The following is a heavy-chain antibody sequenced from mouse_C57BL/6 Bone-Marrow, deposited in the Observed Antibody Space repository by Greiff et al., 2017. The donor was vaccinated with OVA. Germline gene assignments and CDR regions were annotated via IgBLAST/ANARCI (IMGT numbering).Heavy chain of an antibody. V-gene: IGHV5-12*01. CDR3: ARQAYDCYYFCYFDY. D-gene: IGHD2-3*01. CDR2: ISNGGGST. J-gene: IGHJ2*01. CDR1: GFTFSDYY. Sequence: EVKVVESGGGLVQPGGSLKLSCAASGFTFSDYYMYWVRQTPEKRLEWVAYISNGGGSTYYPDTVKGRFTISRDNAKNTLYLQMSCLKSEDTAMYYGARQAYDCYYFCYFDYWGQGTTLTVSS.